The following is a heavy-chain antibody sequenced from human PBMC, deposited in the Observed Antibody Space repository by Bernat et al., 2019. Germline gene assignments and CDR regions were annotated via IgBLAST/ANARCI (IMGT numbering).Heavy chain of an antibody. CDR1: GFTFSSYA. D-gene: IGHD3-3*01. V-gene: IGHV3-23*01. CDR2: ISGSGGST. J-gene: IGHJ4*02. CDR3: AKDREYYDFWSGYYTLYYFDY. Sequence: EVQLLESGGGLVQPGGSLRLSCAASGFTFSSYAMSWVRQAPGKGLEWVSAISGSGGSTYYADSVRGRFTISRDNSKNTLYRQMNSLRAEDTAVYYCAKDREYYDFWSGYYTLYYFDYWGQGTLVTVSS.